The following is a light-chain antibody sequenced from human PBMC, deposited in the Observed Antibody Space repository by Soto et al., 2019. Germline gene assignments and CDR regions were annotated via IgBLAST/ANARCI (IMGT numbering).Light chain of an antibody. V-gene: IGLV1-40*01. CDR3: QSYDSSLNGVV. CDR2: GNS. J-gene: IGLJ2*01. Sequence: VVTQPPSGAGAPGPRVTISCTGSSSNIGAGYDVHWYQQLPGTAPKLLIYGNSNRPSGVPDRFSGSKSGTSASLAITGLQAEDEADYYCQSYDSSLNGVVFGGGTKLTVL. CDR1: SSNIGAGYD.